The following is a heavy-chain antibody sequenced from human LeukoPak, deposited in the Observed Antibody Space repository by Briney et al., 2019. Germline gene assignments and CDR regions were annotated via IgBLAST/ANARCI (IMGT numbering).Heavy chain of an antibody. Sequence: SVKVSCKASGGTFSSYAISWVRQAPGQGLEWTGRIIPILGIANYAQKFQGRVTITADKSTSTAYMELSSLRSEDTAVYYCARELPEEYYFDYWGQGTLVTVSS. CDR3: ARELPEEYYFDY. CDR1: GGTFSSYA. D-gene: IGHD1-26*01. V-gene: IGHV1-69*04. J-gene: IGHJ4*02. CDR2: IIPILGIA.